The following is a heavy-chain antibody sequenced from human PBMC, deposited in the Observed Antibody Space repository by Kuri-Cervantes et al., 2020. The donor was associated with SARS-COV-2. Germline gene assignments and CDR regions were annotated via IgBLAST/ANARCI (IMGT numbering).Heavy chain of an antibody. CDR1: GYSFTSYW. CDR3: ARHLSSYALFDP. CDR2: IDPSDSYT. Sequence: KVSCKGPGYSFTSYWISWVRQVPGKGLEWMGRIDPSDSYTNYSPSFQGHVTISADKSISTAYLQWSSLKASDTAMYYCARHLSSYALFDPWGQGTLVTVSS. V-gene: IGHV5-10-1*01. D-gene: IGHD3-16*01. J-gene: IGHJ5*02.